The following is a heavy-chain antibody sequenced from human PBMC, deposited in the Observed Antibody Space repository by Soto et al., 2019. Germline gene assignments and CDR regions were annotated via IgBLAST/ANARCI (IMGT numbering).Heavy chain of an antibody. V-gene: IGHV3-53*04. CDR2: VYNGGAT. Sequence: EVRLVESGGGLVQPGGSLRLSCAASGFSVSSNYMTWVRQAPGKGLEWASLVYNGGATHYAASVKGRFTISTHSSQSTLFLQMNSLRTEDTATYYCVRGRYGSEIHWGQGTKVTVSS. CDR3: VRGRYGSEIH. J-gene: IGHJ4*02. D-gene: IGHD3-10*01. CDR1: GFSVSSNY.